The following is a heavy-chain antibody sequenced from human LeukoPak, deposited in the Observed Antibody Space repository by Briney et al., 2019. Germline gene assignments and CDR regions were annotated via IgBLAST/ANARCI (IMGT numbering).Heavy chain of an antibody. D-gene: IGHD4-17*01. Sequence: GRSLRLSCAASGFTFDDYAMHWVRQAPGKGLEWVSGISWNSGSIDYADSVKGRFTISRDNARNSLYLQMNRLRAEDTASYYCAKENYGDSYDAFDIWGQGTMVTVSS. CDR1: GFTFDDYA. CDR3: AKENYGDSYDAFDI. J-gene: IGHJ3*02. V-gene: IGHV3-9*01. CDR2: ISWNSGSI.